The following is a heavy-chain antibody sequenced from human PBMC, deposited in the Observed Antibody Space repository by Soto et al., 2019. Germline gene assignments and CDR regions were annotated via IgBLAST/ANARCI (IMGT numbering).Heavy chain of an antibody. J-gene: IGHJ3*02. CDR3: TNDGIAAAGRKTYAFDI. Sequence: GGSLRLSCAASGFTFSNAWMNWVRQAPGKGLEWVGRIKSKTDGGTTDYAAPVKGRFTISRDDSKNTLYLQMNSLKTEDTAVYYCTNDGIAAAGRKTYAFDIWGQGTMVTVSS. V-gene: IGHV3-15*07. D-gene: IGHD6-13*01. CDR1: GFTFSNAW. CDR2: IKSKTDGGTT.